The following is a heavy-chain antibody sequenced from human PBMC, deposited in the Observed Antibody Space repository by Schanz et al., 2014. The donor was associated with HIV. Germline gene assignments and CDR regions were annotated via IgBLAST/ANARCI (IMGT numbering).Heavy chain of an antibody. CDR2: ITGSGGNT. D-gene: IGHD3-16*01. V-gene: IGHV3-23*01. CDR1: GFTFRSYA. CDR3: ARGNDFFGGVPDY. Sequence: EVQVLESGGGLVQPGGSLRLSCVASGFTFRSYAMSWVRQAPGKGLEWVSLITGSGGNTYYAGSLKGRFTISRDNSKNTVYLQMNSLRAEDTAVYYCARGNDFFGGVPDYWGQGTLVSVSS. J-gene: IGHJ4*02.